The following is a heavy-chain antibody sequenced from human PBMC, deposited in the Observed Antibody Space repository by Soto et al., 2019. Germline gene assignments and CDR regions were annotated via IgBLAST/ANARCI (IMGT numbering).Heavy chain of an antibody. J-gene: IGHJ3*02. D-gene: IGHD3-22*01. Sequence: QVQLVQSGAEVKKPGSSVKVSCKASGGTFSSYAISWVRQAPGQGLEWMGGIIPIFGTANYAQKFQGRVTITADESTSTAYMELSSLRSEDTAVYYCAIRSRIGDSSGSGAFDIWGQGTMVTVSS. CDR3: AIRSRIGDSSGSGAFDI. CDR2: IIPIFGTA. CDR1: GGTFSSYA. V-gene: IGHV1-69*01.